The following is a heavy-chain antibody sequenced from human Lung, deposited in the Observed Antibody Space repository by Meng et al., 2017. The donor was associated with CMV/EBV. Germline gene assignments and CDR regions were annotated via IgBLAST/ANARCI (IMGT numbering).Heavy chain of an antibody. J-gene: IGHJ5*02. CDR1: GYTFSTYT. V-gene: IGHV7-4-1*02. Sequence: QVQLVQCGSELQRPGASVNVSCKASGYTFSTYTINGVRQAHGRGLEWMGWISINTGTPTYTQGFTGRFVFSLDTSVSTAYLQISSLKAEDTAVYYCARGGNFDPWGQGTLVTVSS. D-gene: IGHD2/OR15-2a*01. CDR3: ARGGNFDP. CDR2: ISINTGTP.